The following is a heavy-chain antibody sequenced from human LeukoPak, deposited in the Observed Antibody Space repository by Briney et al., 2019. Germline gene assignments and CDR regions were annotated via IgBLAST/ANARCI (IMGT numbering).Heavy chain of an antibody. CDR2: IYYSGST. Sequence: PSETLSLTCTVSGGSISSYYWSWLRQPPGKGLEWVGYIYYSGSTNYNPSLKSRVTISVDTSKNQFSLKLSSVTAADTAVYYCARPLYSGSYFVAFDIWGQGTMVTVSS. V-gene: IGHV4-59*01. D-gene: IGHD1-26*01. CDR3: ARPLYSGSYFVAFDI. CDR1: GGSISSYY. J-gene: IGHJ3*02.